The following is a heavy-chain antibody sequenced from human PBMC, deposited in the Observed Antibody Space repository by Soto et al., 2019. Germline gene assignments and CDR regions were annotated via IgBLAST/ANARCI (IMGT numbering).Heavy chain of an antibody. Sequence: LGESLKISCKGSGYSFTSYWIGWVRQMPGKGLEWMGIIYPGDSDTRYSPSFQGQVTISADKSISTAYLQWSSLKASDTAMYYCARQKGGQWLDSGDAFDIWGQGTMVTVSS. CDR1: GYSFTSYW. J-gene: IGHJ3*02. CDR2: IYPGDSDT. D-gene: IGHD6-19*01. CDR3: ARQKGGQWLDSGDAFDI. V-gene: IGHV5-51*01.